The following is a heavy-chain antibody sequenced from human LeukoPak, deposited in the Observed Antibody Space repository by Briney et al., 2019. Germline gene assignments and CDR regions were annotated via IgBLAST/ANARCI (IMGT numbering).Heavy chain of an antibody. Sequence: SETLSLTCTVSGGSISSRSYYWGWIRQPPGKGLEWIGSIYYSGSTYYNPSLKSRVTISVDTSKNQFSLKLSSVTAADTAVYYCARQGSGHDYAWYYYYGMDVWGQGTTVTVSS. CDR2: IYYSGST. J-gene: IGHJ6*02. D-gene: IGHD5-12*01. V-gene: IGHV4-39*01. CDR3: ARQGSGHDYAWYYYYGMDV. CDR1: GGSISSRSYY.